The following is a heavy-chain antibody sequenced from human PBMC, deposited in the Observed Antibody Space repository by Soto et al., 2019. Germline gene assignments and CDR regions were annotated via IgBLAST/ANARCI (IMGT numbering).Heavy chain of an antibody. Sequence: EVQLLESGGGLVQPGGSLRLSCAASGFTFSSYAMSWVRQAPGKGLEWVSAISGSGGSTYYADSVKGRFTISRDNSNNTLYLQMNSLRAEDTAVYYCANGGDSGYGYYYYYGMDVWCQGTTVTVFS. J-gene: IGHJ6*02. D-gene: IGHD5-12*01. CDR1: GFTFSSYA. V-gene: IGHV3-23*01. CDR3: ANGGDSGYGYYYYYGMDV. CDR2: ISGSGGST.